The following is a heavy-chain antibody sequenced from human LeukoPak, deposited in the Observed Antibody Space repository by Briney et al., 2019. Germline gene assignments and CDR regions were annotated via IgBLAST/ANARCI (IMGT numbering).Heavy chain of an antibody. CDR2: NNPNSGGT. Sequence: ASVKVSCKASGYTFTGYYMHWVRQEPGQGLEWMGWNNPNSGGTNYAQKVQGRVTMHRDTSISTAYMELSRLRSDDTAVYYCARGDSSGWVDYWGQGTLVTVSS. D-gene: IGHD6-19*01. J-gene: IGHJ4*02. CDR1: GYTFTGYY. V-gene: IGHV1-2*02. CDR3: ARGDSSGWVDY.